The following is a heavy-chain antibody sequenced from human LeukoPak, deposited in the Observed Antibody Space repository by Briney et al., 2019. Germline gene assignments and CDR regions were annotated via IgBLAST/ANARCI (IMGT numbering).Heavy chain of an antibody. D-gene: IGHD2-2*02. CDR1: GFTFSSYG. V-gene: IGHV3-33*01. Sequence: GGSLRLSCAASGFTFSSYGMHWVRQAPGKGLEWVAVIWYDGSNKYYADSVKGRFTISRDNSKNTLYLQMNSLRAEDTAVYYCAGDLRPIVVVPAAILGWFDPWGQGTLVTVSS. CDR3: AGDLRPIVVVPAAILGWFDP. CDR2: IWYDGSNK. J-gene: IGHJ5*02.